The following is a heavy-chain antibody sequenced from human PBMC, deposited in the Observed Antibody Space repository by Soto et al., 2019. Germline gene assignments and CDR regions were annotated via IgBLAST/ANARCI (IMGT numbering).Heavy chain of an antibody. V-gene: IGHV3-74*01. CDR1: GFTFSSYW. Sequence: PGGSLRLSCAASGFTFSSYWMHWVRQAPGKGLVWVSRINSDGSSTSYADSVKGRFTISRDNAKNTLYLQMNSLRAEDTAVYYCARGVNYYDSSGYFSVIDYWGQGTLVTVSS. D-gene: IGHD3-22*01. J-gene: IGHJ4*02. CDR2: INSDGSST. CDR3: ARGVNYYDSSGYFSVIDY.